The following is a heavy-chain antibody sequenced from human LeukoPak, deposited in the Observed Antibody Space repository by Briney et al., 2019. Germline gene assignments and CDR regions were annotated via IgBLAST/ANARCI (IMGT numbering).Heavy chain of an antibody. CDR3: ARAYYYDSSGYRRAFDI. Sequence: ASVKVSCKASGGTLSSYAISWVRQAPGQELEWMGGIIPIFGTANYAQKFQGRVTITTDESTSTAYMELSSLRSEDTAVYYCARAYYYDSSGYRRAFDIWGQGTMLTVSS. J-gene: IGHJ3*02. V-gene: IGHV1-69*05. CDR2: IIPIFGTA. CDR1: GGTLSSYA. D-gene: IGHD3-22*01.